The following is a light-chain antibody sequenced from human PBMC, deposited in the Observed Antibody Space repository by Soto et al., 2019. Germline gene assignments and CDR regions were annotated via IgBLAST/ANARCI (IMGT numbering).Light chain of an antibody. CDR3: EQYNSWPIT. Sequence: IQLTQSPSSLSASVGDRVTITCRASQGISCYLAWYQQKPGKAPKLLIYAASTLESGVPSRFSGSGSGTDFTLTISSLQPDDFATYYCEQYNSWPITFGQGTRLEIK. V-gene: IGKV1-9*01. CDR2: AAS. CDR1: QGISCY. J-gene: IGKJ5*01.